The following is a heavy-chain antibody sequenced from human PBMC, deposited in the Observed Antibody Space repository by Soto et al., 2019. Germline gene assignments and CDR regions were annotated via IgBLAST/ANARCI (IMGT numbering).Heavy chain of an antibody. Sequence: GGSLRLSCAASGFTFGDYVMHWVRQAPGKGLEWVSGISWNSETIDYADSVKGRFTISRDNAKNSLYLQMNSLSTRDTAFYYCAKDSGSTGSVGCDYWGQGTLVTVSS. J-gene: IGHJ4*02. V-gene: IGHV3-9*01. D-gene: IGHD2-8*02. CDR1: GFTFGDYV. CDR2: ISWNSETI. CDR3: AKDSGSTGSVGCDY.